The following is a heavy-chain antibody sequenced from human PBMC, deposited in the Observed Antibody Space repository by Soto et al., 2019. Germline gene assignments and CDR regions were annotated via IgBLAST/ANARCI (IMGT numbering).Heavy chain of an antibody. D-gene: IGHD3-10*01. CDR3: VRDGSLLGMTR. J-gene: IGHJ4*02. CDR1: GFTFKHYN. CDR2: IGGSDTFT. Sequence: EVQLVESGGGLVKPGASLRLSCVASGFTFKHYNMNWVRQAPGKGLEWVSSIGGSDTFTYYADSVKGRFTISRDNAKSSLFLQMNSLRVEDTAVYFCVRDGSLLGMTRWGQGTLVTVSS. V-gene: IGHV3-21*02.